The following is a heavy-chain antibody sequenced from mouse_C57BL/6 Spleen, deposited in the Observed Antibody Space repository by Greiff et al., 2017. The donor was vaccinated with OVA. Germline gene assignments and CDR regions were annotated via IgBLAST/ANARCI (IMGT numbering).Heavy chain of an antibody. CDR2: INPNYGTT. CDR3: ARQLGEVYYYAMDY. Sequence: VHVKQSGPELVKPGASVKISCKASGYSFTDYNMNWVKQSNGKSLEWIGVINPNYGTTSYNQKFKGKATLTVDQSSSTAYMQLNSLTSEDSAVYYCARQLGEVYYYAMDYWGQGTSVTVSS. D-gene: IGHD4-1*02. V-gene: IGHV1-39*01. CDR1: GYSFTDYN. J-gene: IGHJ4*01.